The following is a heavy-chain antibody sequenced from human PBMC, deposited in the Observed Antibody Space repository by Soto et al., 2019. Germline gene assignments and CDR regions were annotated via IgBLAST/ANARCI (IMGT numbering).Heavy chain of an antibody. CDR2: ISSSGSTI. CDR3: ARVGGTGAFDY. D-gene: IGHD3-16*01. CDR1: GFTFSSYE. J-gene: IGHJ4*02. Sequence: EVQLVESGGGLVQPGGSLRLSCAASGFTFSSYEMNWVRQAPGKGLEWVSYISSSGSTIYYADSVKGRFTISRDNAKKSLYLQMNSLRAEDTAVYYCARVGGTGAFDYWGQGTLVTVSS. V-gene: IGHV3-48*03.